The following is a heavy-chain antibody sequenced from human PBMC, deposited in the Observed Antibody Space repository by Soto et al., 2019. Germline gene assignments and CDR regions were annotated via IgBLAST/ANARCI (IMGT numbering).Heavy chain of an antibody. J-gene: IGHJ6*03. CDR2: INPNSGNT. CDR1: GYSFTSYD. CDR3: ARSPFIDYFSMDV. D-gene: IGHD2-15*01. V-gene: IGHV1-8*01. Sequence: QVQLVQSGAEVKKPGASVMLSCKASGYSFTSYDINWVRQAAGQGLEWVGWINPNSGNTDYAQKFKGRVTMTRYTSIRTAYIELSSLRSEDTAVYYCARSPFIDYFSMDVWGKGTTVTVSS.